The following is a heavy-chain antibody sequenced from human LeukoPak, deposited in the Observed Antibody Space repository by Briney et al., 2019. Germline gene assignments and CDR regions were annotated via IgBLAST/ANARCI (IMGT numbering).Heavy chain of an antibody. J-gene: IGHJ4*02. CDR2: ISPNGQDS. D-gene: IGHD6-13*01. Sequence: ASVKVSCKASGNTFTNYYVHWVRQAPGQGLEWMGMISPNGQDSSYAQKFQGSVTMTRDTSTSTVYMELSSLRSEDTAMYYCAKDRYLGAAAGPFDYWGQGTLVTVSS. CDR3: AKDRYLGAAAGPFDY. CDR1: GNTFTNYY. V-gene: IGHV1-46*01.